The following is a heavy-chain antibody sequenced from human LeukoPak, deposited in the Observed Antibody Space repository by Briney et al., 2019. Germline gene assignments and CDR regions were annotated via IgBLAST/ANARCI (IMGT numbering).Heavy chain of an antibody. CDR3: ARVKGFADYYHGMDV. D-gene: IGHD2-15*01. V-gene: IGHV1-2*02. J-gene: IGHJ6*02. CDR1: GYTFTGYY. Sequence: ASVKVSCKASGYTFTGYYMHWVRHAPGQGPEWMGWINPNNGDTNYAQKFQGRVTMTRDTSISTAYMELSGLRSDDTAVYYCARVKGFADYYHGMDVWGQGTTVTVSS. CDR2: INPNNGDT.